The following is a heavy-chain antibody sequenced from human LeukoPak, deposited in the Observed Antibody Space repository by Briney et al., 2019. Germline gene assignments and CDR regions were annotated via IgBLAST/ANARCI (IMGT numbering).Heavy chain of an antibody. CDR2: ISSSSSTI. CDR3: ASAGSGLY. J-gene: IGHJ4*02. V-gene: IGHV3-48*02. CDR1: GFSFSSYS. Sequence: GGSLRLSCAASGFSFSSYSMNWVRQAPGKGLEWVSYISSSSSTIYYADSVKGRFTISRDSAKNSLYLQMNSLRDKDTAVYYCASAGSGLYWGQGTLVTVSS. D-gene: IGHD6-19*01.